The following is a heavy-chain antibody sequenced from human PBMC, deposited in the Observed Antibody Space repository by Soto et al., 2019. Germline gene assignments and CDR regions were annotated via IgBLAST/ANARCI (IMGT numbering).Heavy chain of an antibody. CDR2: LYRSGTT. J-gene: IGHJ4*02. CDR1: GASVNSGSSY. CDR3: ARGEILYDGSGYKSFYFEY. Sequence: SETLSLTCAVSGASVNSGSSYWSWMRQPPGKGLEWIGYLYRSGTTNYNPSLKSRVTISVDTSKSQFSLKLTSVTAADTAVYYCARGEILYDGSGYKSFYFEYWCQGTLVTVSS. D-gene: IGHD3-22*01. V-gene: IGHV4-61*01.